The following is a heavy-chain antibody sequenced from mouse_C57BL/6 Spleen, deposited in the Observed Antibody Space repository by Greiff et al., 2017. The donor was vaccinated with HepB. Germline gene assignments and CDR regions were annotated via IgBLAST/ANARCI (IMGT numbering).Heavy chain of an antibody. V-gene: IGHV2-6-1*01. Sequence: VKLMESGPGLVAPSQSLSITCTVSGFSLTSYGVHWVRQPPGKGLEWLVVIWSDGSTTYNSALKSRLSISKDNSKSQVFLKMNSLQTDDTAMYYCARHDSSVYYAMDYWGQGTSVTVSS. CDR1: GFSLTSYG. J-gene: IGHJ4*01. CDR2: IWSDGST. CDR3: ARHDSSVYYAMDY. D-gene: IGHD2-13*01.